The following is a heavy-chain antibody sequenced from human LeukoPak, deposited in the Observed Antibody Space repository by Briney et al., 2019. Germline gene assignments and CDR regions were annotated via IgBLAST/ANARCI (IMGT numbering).Heavy chain of an antibody. Sequence: PGGSLRLSCAASGFTFSSYAMSWVRQAPGKGLEWVSAISGSGGSTYYADSVKGRFTISRDNSKNTLYLQMNSLKTEDTAVYYCTTDWQGYYYDSSGYSTWPYWGQGTLVTVSS. CDR2: ISGSGGST. D-gene: IGHD3-22*01. J-gene: IGHJ4*02. CDR1: GFTFSSYA. V-gene: IGHV3-23*01. CDR3: TTDWQGYYYDSSGYSTWPY.